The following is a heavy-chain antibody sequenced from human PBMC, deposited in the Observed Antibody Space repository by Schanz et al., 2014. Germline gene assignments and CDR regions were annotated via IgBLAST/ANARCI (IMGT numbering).Heavy chain of an antibody. V-gene: IGHV3-23*04. CDR2: ISGSGGST. D-gene: IGHD3-10*01. Sequence: EVQLVESGGGLVKPGGSLRLSCATSGLTFTSAWMSWVRQAPGKGLEWVSAISGSGGSTYYADSVKGRFTISRDNSKNTLYLQMNSLRAEDTAVYYCARIGGSVFDYWAQGTLVTVSS. J-gene: IGHJ4*02. CDR3: ARIGGSVFDY. CDR1: GLTFTSAW.